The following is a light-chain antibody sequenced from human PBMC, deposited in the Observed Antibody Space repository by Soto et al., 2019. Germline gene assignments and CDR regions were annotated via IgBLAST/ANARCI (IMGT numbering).Light chain of an antibody. V-gene: IGKV3-11*01. J-gene: IGKJ2*01. CDR1: QSVSSY. CDR2: DAS. Sequence: EIVLTQSPATLSLSPGERATLSCRASQSVSSYLAWYQQKPGQAPRLRIYDASNRATGIPARFSGSGSATDFTLTISSLEPEDFAVYYCQQRSNWPPMYTFGQGTKLEIK. CDR3: QQRSNWPPMYT.